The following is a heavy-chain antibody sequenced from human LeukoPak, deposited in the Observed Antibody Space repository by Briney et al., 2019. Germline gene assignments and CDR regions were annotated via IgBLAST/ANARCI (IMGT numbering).Heavy chain of an antibody. Sequence: AGGSLRLSCAASGFTFSSYAMHWVRQAPGKGLEYVSVISSNGDSTYYANSVKGRFTISRDNSKNTLYLQMGSLRPDDMAVYYCARGGIAAPSLFDYWGQGTLVTVSS. J-gene: IGHJ4*02. CDR3: ARGGIAAPSLFDY. V-gene: IGHV3-64*01. CDR1: GFTFSSYA. D-gene: IGHD6-6*01. CDR2: ISSNGDST.